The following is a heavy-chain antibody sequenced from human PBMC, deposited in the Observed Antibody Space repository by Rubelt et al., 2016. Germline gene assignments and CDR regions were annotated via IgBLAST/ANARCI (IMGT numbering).Heavy chain of an antibody. J-gene: IGHJ4*02. CDR3: AREGLAVAHYY. CDR2: INAGNGNT. CDR1: GYTFTSYS. V-gene: IGHV1-3*01. Sequence: QVQLVQSGAEVKKPGASVKVSCKASGYTFTSYSMHLVRQAPGQRLEWMGWINAGNGNTKCSQKFQGRVTITRAKTARKAYMERSSLGSERTGVYYCAREGLAVAHYYWGQGTLVTVSS. D-gene: IGHD6-19*01.